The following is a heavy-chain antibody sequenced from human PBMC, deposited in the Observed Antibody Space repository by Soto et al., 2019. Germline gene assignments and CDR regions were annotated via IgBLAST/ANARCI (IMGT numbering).Heavy chain of an antibody. CDR2: ISSSRSYT. D-gene: IGHD2-2*01. Sequence: QVQLVESVGGLVKRGGSLRLACAASGFTFSDYYMSWLRQAPGKGLEWVSYISSSRSYTNYAYSVKGRFTISRDNAKNSLSLQLNSLRAENTPVYYCARAYCSSTSCNDYWSQVARVTASS. J-gene: IGHJ4*02. CDR1: GFTFSDYY. CDR3: ARAYCSSTSCNDY. V-gene: IGHV3-11*05.